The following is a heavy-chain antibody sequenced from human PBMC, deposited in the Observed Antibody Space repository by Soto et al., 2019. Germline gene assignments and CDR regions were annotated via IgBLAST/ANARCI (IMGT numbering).Heavy chain of an antibody. D-gene: IGHD3-16*01. CDR2: IYSGGRT. J-gene: IGHJ4*02. Sequence: EVQLVESGGCLVQPGGSLRLSCAASGFTVSTKYMSWVRQAPGKGLEWVSVIYSGGRTFYADSVRGRFTISRDNSKNTVNLQMNSLRAEDTAVYYCARDTWAADYWGQGTLVTVSS. CDR3: ARDTWAADY. CDR1: GFTVSTKY. V-gene: IGHV3-66*01.